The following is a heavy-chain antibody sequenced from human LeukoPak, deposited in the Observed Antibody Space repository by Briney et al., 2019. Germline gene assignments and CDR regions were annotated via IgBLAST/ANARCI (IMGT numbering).Heavy chain of an antibody. D-gene: IGHD3-22*01. CDR1: GGSISSGDYY. CDR3: ARGGHYYDSSGYLHWFDP. V-gene: IGHV4-30-4*08. Sequence: PQTLSLTCTVSGGSISSGDYYWSWIRQPPGKGLEWIGYIYYSGSTYYNPSLKSRVTISVDTSKNQFSLKLSSVTAADTAVYYCARGGHYYDSSGYLHWFDPWGQGTLVTVSS. J-gene: IGHJ5*02. CDR2: IYYSGST.